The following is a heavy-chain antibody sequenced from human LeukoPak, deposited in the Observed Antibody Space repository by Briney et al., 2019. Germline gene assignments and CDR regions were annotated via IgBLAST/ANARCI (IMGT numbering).Heavy chain of an antibody. CDR3: ARDPGRSGSYYLPVYFQH. J-gene: IGHJ1*01. D-gene: IGHD1-26*01. CDR1: GGSISSYY. V-gene: IGHV4-59*01. CDR2: IYYSGST. Sequence: PSETLSLACTVSGGSISSYYWSWIRQPPGKGLEWIGYIYYSGSTNYNPSLKSRVTISVDTPKNQFSLKLSSVTAADTAVYYCARDPGRSGSYYLPVYFQHWGQGTLVTVSS.